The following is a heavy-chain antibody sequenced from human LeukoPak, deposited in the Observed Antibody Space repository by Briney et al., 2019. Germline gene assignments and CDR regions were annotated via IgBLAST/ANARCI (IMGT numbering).Heavy chain of an antibody. J-gene: IGHJ4*02. Sequence: ASETLSLTRTVSGGSISSYYWSWIRQPPGKGLEWIGYIYYSGSTNYNPSLKSRVTISVDTSKNQFSLKLSSVTAADTAVYYCARSWYPKYYFDYWGQGTLVTVSS. CDR3: ARSWYPKYYFDY. CDR1: GGSISSYY. D-gene: IGHD2-15*01. CDR2: IYYSGST. V-gene: IGHV4-59*01.